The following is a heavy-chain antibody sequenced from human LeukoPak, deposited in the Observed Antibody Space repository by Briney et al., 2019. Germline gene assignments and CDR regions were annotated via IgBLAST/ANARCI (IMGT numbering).Heavy chain of an antibody. V-gene: IGHV4-39*02. Sequence: SETLSLTCTVSGGFVSNRSYYWGWIRQPPGKGLEWIGRIYYSGNTYYNPSLKSRVTISVDTSKNQFSLKLSSVTAADTAVYHCAREVGTERWFDPWGQGTRVTVSS. CDR1: GGFVSNRSYY. D-gene: IGHD5-18*01. CDR2: IYYSGNT. CDR3: AREVGTERWFDP. J-gene: IGHJ5*02.